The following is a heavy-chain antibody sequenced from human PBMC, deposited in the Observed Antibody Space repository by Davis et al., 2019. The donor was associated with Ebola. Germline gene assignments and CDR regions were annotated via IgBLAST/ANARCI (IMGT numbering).Heavy chain of an antibody. Sequence: PSETLSLTCTVSGGSLSVDSWSCIRQTPGKGLEWIGYIIHTGTTIYNPSFRGRVTISIDKSKNQFSLKLTSVTAADAAVYFCAGDTLYCSAATCPQRGYFGMDVWGQGTTVTVSS. CDR2: IIHTGTT. CDR3: AGDTLYCSAATCPQRGYFGMDV. CDR1: GGSLSVDS. J-gene: IGHJ6*02. V-gene: IGHV4-59*01. D-gene: IGHD2-15*01.